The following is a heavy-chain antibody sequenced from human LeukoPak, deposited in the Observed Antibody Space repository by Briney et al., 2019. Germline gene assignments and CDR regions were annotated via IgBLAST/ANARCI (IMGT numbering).Heavy chain of an antibody. D-gene: IGHD4-17*01. V-gene: IGHV4-39*01. Sequence: SETLSLTCIVSGGSISGNSYYWGWIRQPPGKGLEWIGSIYFSGTTYYDPSLKSRVTISVDTSKNQFSLRLSSVTAADTAVYYCARHTGYGDYAVFDIWGQGTMVTVSS. CDR1: GGSISGNSYY. CDR2: IYFSGTT. CDR3: ARHTGYGDYAVFDI. J-gene: IGHJ3*02.